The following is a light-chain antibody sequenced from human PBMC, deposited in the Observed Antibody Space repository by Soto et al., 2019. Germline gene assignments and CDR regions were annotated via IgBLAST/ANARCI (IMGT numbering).Light chain of an antibody. J-gene: IGLJ1*01. V-gene: IGLV2-14*01. CDR1: SSDVGGHDY. CDR3: LAYTSYSTEV. CDR2: EVR. Sequence: QSALTQPASVSGSPGQSISSSCTGTSSDVGGHDYVSWYQQYPGKAPKLIIYEVRYRPSGVSNRFSGSKSGNTASLTISGLQAAYEADYYCLAYTSYSTEVFGTGTKLTVL.